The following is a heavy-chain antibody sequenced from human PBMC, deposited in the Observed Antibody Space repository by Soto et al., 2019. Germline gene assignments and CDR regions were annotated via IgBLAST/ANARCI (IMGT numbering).Heavy chain of an antibody. CDR1: GFPCSSNA. Sequence: GRSLKLNCAASGFPCSSNAMNWVRQAPGKGLEWVSAISGSGGSTYYADSVKGRFTISRDNSKNTLYLQMNSLRAEDTAVYYCAKGGSTSCRWGCWFDPWGQGTLVTVT. CDR2: ISGSGGST. V-gene: IGHV3-23*01. D-gene: IGHD2-2*01. CDR3: AKGGSTSCRWGCWFDP. J-gene: IGHJ5*02.